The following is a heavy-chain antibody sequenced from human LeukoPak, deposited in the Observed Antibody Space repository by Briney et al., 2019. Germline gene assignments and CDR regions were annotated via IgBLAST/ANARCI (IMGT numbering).Heavy chain of an antibody. V-gene: IGHV1-18*01. CDR1: GYTFTSYG. CDR2: ISAYNGNT. CDR3: AREATVTTNYYYYMDV. D-gene: IGHD4-17*01. J-gene: IGHJ6*03. Sequence: ASVKVSCKASGYTFTSYGISWVRQAPGQGLEWMGWISAYNGNTNYAQKLQGRVTMTTDTSTSTAYMELRSLRSDDTAVYYCAREATVTTNYYYYMDVWGKGTTVTVSS.